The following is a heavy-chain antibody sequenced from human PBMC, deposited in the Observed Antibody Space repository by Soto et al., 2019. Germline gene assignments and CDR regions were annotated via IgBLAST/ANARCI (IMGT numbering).Heavy chain of an antibody. J-gene: IGHJ4*02. CDR1: GFTFSRHA. CDR3: AKVSSSWYAGFFDL. Sequence: GGSLRLSCTASGFTFSRHAMTWVRQAPGKGLGWVSGLSDSGGSIYYADSVKGRFTISRDNSMNTLYLQMKTLRAEDTAIYYCAKVSSSWYAGFFDLWGQGTLVTVSS. V-gene: IGHV3-23*01. D-gene: IGHD6-13*01. CDR2: LSDSGGSI.